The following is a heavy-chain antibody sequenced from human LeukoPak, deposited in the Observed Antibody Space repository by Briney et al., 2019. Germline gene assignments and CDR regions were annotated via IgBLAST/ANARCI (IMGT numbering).Heavy chain of an antibody. CDR2: IYYSGST. D-gene: IGHD1-1*01. CDR1: GGSISSYY. CDR3: AISNEGYWFDP. J-gene: IGHJ5*02. Sequence: SETLSLTCTVSGGSISSYYWSWIRQPPGKGLEWIGYIYYSGSTNYNPSLKSRVTMSVDTSKNQFSLKLSSVTAADTAVYYCAISNEGYWFDPWGQGTLVTVSS. V-gene: IGHV4-59*01.